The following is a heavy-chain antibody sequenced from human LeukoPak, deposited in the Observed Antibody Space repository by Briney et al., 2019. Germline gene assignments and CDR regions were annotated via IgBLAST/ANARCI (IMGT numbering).Heavy chain of an antibody. D-gene: IGHD6-13*01. V-gene: IGHV4-34*01. J-gene: IGHJ5*02. Sequence: SETLSLTCAVYGGSFSGYYWSWIRQPPGKGLEWIGEINHSGSTNYNPSLKSRVTISVDTSKNQFSLKLSSVTAADTAVYYCARLPSSSGDWFDPWGQGTLVTVSS. CDR1: GGSFSGYY. CDR2: INHSGST. CDR3: ARLPSSSGDWFDP.